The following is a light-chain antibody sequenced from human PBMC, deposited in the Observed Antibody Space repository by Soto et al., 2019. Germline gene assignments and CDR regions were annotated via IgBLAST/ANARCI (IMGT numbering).Light chain of an antibody. CDR2: EIS. Sequence: DVVMTQTPLSSPVTLGQPASISCRSSQSLVHSDGNTYLSWLQQRPGQPPRLLIYEISNRFSGVQDRFSASGAGTDFTLKISRVEAEDVGVYYCMQATQFPNTFGQGTKLEIK. J-gene: IGKJ2*01. CDR1: QSLVHSDGNTY. CDR3: MQATQFPNT. V-gene: IGKV2-24*01.